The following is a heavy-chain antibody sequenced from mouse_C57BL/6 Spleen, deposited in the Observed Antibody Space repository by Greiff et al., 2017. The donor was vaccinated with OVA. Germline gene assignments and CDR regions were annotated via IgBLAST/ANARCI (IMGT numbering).Heavy chain of an antibody. D-gene: IGHD2-2*01. CDR2: ISYSGST. V-gene: IGHV3-1*01. J-gene: IGHJ3*01. Sequence: EVQLVESGPGMVKPSQSLSLTCTVTGYSITSGYDWHWIRHFPGNKLEWMGYISYSGSTNYNPSLKSRISITHDTSKNHFFLKLNSVTTEDTATDYCARDFGYDGGFAYWGQGTLVTVSA. CDR3: ARDFGYDGGFAY. CDR1: GYSITSGYD.